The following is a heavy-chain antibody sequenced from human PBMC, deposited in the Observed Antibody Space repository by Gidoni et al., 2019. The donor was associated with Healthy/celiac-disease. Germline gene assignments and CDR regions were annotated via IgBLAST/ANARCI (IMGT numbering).Heavy chain of an antibody. J-gene: IGHJ4*02. D-gene: IGHD6-19*01. V-gene: IGHV3-30*01. Sequence: GRFTISRDNSKNTLYLQMNSLRAEDTAVYYCARDRRGSSGWYQDYWGQGTLVTVSS. CDR3: ARDRRGSSGWYQDY.